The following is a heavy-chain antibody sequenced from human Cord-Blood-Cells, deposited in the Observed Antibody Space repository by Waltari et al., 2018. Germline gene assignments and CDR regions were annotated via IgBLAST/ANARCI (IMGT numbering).Heavy chain of an antibody. CDR2: IYPGDSDT. Sequence: EVQLVQSGAEVKKPGESLKISGKGSGYSFTSYWLGWLRQMTGEGLEWMGIIYPGDSDTRYSPSFQGQVTISADKSISTAYLQWSSLKASDTAMYYCARAATYYYGSGSSRNWFDPWGQGTLVTVSS. CDR1: GYSFTSYW. D-gene: IGHD3-10*01. J-gene: IGHJ5*02. CDR3: ARAATYYYGSGSSRNWFDP. V-gene: IGHV5-51*01.